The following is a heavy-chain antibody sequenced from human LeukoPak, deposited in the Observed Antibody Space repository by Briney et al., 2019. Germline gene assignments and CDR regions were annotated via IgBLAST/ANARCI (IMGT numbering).Heavy chain of an antibody. CDR1: GFTFSTYA. CDR3: ARRDIVVVVSASDY. D-gene: IGHD2-15*01. J-gene: IGHJ4*02. Sequence: PGGSLRLSCAASGFTFSTYAMTWVRQAPGAGLEWVSAISSGYSTYYADSVRGRFIISRDNSKDTLYLQMNSLRAEDTAVYYCARRDIVVVVSASDYWGQGTLVTVSS. CDR2: ISSGYST. V-gene: IGHV3-23*01.